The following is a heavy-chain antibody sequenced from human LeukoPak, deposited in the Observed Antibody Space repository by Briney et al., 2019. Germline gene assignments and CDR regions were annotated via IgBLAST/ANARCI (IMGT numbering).Heavy chain of an antibody. J-gene: IGHJ6*03. V-gene: IGHV1-69*01. Sequence: SVKVSCKASGGTFSNYAISWVRQAPGQGLEWMGGTIPIFGTANYAQKFQGRVTITADESTSTAYMELSSLRSEDTAVYYCARATLEWLNYYFYYYMAVWGKGTTVTVSS. D-gene: IGHD3-3*01. CDR2: TIPIFGTA. CDR1: GGTFSNYA. CDR3: ARATLEWLNYYFYYYMAV.